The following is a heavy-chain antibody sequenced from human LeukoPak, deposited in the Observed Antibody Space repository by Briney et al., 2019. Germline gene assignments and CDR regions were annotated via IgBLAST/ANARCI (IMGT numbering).Heavy chain of an antibody. CDR1: GFTFSSYG. CDR3: ANDMTVTKGYYYSMAV. D-gene: IGHD4-17*01. Sequence: GGSLRLSCAASGFTFSSYGMHWVGQAPAKGLEWVAFIRYDGSNKYYADSVKGRFTISRDNSKNTLYLQMNSLRAEDTAVYYCANDMTVTKGYYYSMAVWGEGTTVTVSS. V-gene: IGHV3-30*02. J-gene: IGHJ6*03. CDR2: IRYDGSNK.